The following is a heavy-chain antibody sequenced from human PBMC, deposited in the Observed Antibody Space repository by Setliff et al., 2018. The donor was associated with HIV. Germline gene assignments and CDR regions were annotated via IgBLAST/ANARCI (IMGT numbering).Heavy chain of an antibody. J-gene: IGHJ4*02. CDR2: IYTSGNA. CDR1: GDSISSITYS. CDR3: ARSSSSSCRFDY. Sequence: SETLSLTCTVSGDSISSITYSWNWIRQLPGKGLEWIGHIYTSGNADYNPSLKSRLSISVDTSKKHFSLKLNSVTAADTALYYCARSSSSSCRFDYWGQGTLVTVSS. V-gene: IGHV4-31*03. D-gene: IGHD6-6*01.